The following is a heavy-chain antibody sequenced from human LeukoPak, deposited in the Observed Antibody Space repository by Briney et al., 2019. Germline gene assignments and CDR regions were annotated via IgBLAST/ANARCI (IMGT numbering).Heavy chain of an antibody. CDR3: ARGGYYDILTGYFY. V-gene: IGHV3-48*03. J-gene: IGHJ4*02. CDR1: GFTFSSYE. CDR2: ISSSGSTI. Sequence: PGGSLRLSCAASGFTFSSYEMNWVRQAPGKGLEWVSYISSSGSTIYYADSVKGRFTTSTDNAKNSLYLQMNSLRAEDTAVYYCARGGYYDILTGYFYWGQGTLVTVSS. D-gene: IGHD3-9*01.